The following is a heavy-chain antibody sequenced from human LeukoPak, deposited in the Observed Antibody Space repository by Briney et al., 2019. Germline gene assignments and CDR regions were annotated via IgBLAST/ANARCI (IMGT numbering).Heavy chain of an antibody. CDR2: IGGSGGTT. V-gene: IGHV3-23*01. CDR3: ANWDSSGWFASY. Sequence: GRSLRLSCATSGFTFTSYAMSGVRQAPGRGLEWGSAIGGSGGTTYSADSARGRFTISRDNSKNTLYLQMNSPRAEATAVYYCANWDSSGWFASYWGQGTLVTVSS. D-gene: IGHD6-19*01. J-gene: IGHJ4*02. CDR1: GFTFTSYA.